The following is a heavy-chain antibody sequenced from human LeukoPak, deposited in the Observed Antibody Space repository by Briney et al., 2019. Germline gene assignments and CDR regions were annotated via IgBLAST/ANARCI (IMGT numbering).Heavy chain of an antibody. CDR2: ISYDGSNK. Sequence: GGSLRLSCAASGFTFSSYAMHWVRQAPGKGLEWVAVISYDGSNKYYADSVKGRFTISRDNSKNTLYLQMTSLRVEDTAVYYCARGRPHLLLDHWGQGIMVTASS. CDR3: ARGRPHLLLDH. CDR1: GFTFSSYA. J-gene: IGHJ4*02. D-gene: IGHD2-15*01. V-gene: IGHV3-30*07.